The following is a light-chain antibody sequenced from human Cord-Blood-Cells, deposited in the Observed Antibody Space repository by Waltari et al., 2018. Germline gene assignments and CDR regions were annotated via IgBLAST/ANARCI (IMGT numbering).Light chain of an antibody. J-gene: IGKJ4*01. Sequence: EIVLKQSPATMSLSQGDRANLSCRASQSVSSYLAWYQQKPGQAPRLLIYDASNKATCIPASFSCSWSWTDFTLTISSLDPEDFAVYYCQQRSNWPPTFGGGTKVEIK. CDR1: QSVSSY. CDR2: DAS. CDR3: QQRSNWPPT. V-gene: IGKV3-11*01.